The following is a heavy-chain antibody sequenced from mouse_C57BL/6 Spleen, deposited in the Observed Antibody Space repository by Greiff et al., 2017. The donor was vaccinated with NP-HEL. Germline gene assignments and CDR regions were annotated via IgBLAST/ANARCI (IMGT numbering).Heavy chain of an antibody. Sequence: EVRVVESGGGLVKPGGSLKLSCAASGFTFSSYTMSWVRQTPEKRLEWVATISGGGGNTYYPDSVKGRFTISRDNAKNTLYLQMSSLRSEDTALYYCARHDFEGAMDYWGQGTSVTVSS. CDR2: ISGGGGNT. CDR3: ARHDFEGAMDY. J-gene: IGHJ4*01. V-gene: IGHV5-9*01. D-gene: IGHD2-4*01. CDR1: GFTFSSYT.